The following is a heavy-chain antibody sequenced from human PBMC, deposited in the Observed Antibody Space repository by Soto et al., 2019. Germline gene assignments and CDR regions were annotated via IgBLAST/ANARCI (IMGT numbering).Heavy chain of an antibody. CDR2: IYDSGST. J-gene: IGHJ4*02. V-gene: IGHV4-59*01. D-gene: IGHD4-4*01. Sequence: SETLSLTCTVSSDSISSYYWNWIRQPPGKGLEWIGYIYDSGSTNYNPSLKSQVTISLDTSKNQFSLKLSSVTAADTAVYYCAGDPYRNYVGGSIVYWGQGTLVTVSS. CDR1: SDSISSYY. CDR3: AGDPYRNYVGGSIVY.